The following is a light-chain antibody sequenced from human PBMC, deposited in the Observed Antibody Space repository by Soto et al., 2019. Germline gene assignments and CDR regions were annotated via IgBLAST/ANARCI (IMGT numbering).Light chain of an antibody. Sequence: EIVLTQSPGTLSLSPGERATLSCRASQSVSSSYLAWYQQKPGQAPRLLSYSASTRATGIPDRFSGSGSGTDFTLTSSRLEPEDFAVYYCQQYGSSPPLTFGGGTKVEIK. CDR3: QQYGSSPPLT. J-gene: IGKJ4*01. CDR1: QSVSSSY. V-gene: IGKV3-20*01. CDR2: SAS.